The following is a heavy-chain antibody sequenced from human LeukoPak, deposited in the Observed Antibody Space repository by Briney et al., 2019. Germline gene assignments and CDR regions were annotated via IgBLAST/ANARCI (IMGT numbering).Heavy chain of an antibody. CDR3: AGVVVVPAARSPSWFDP. J-gene: IGHJ5*02. CDR2: IYTSGST. CDR1: GGSISSYY. Sequence: PSETLSLTCTVSGGSISSYYWSWIRQPAGKGLERIGRIYTSGSTNYNPSLKSRVTMSVDTSKNQFSLKLSSVTAADTAVYYCAGVVVVPAARSPSWFDPWGQGTLVTVSS. V-gene: IGHV4-4*07. D-gene: IGHD2-2*01.